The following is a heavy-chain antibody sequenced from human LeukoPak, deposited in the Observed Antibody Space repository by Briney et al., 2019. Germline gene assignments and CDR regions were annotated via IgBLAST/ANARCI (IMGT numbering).Heavy chain of an antibody. CDR3: AKVKQRYCGGDCYHDY. CDR2: ISGSGGST. V-gene: IGHV3-23*01. D-gene: IGHD2-21*02. CDR1: GFTFSSYS. J-gene: IGHJ4*02. Sequence: PGGSLRLSCAASGFTFSSYSMSWVRQAPGKGLEWVSAISGSGGSTYYADSVKGRFTISRDNSKNTLYLQMNSLRAEDTAVYYCAKVKQRYCGGDCYHDYWGQGTLVTVSS.